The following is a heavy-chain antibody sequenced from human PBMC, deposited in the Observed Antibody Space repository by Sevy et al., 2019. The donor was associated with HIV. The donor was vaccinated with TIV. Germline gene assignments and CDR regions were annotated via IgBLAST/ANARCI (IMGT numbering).Heavy chain of an antibody. CDR3: AGGGGGRYGYDY. D-gene: IGHD3-16*01. Sequence: SETLSLTCTVSGDSISSYYWSWIRQPPGKGLEWIGYIYYGGTTNYNPSLKSRVTLSLDTSKNQFSLKVTSVTASDTAVYYCAGGGGGRYGYDYWGQGTLVTVSS. CDR2: IYYGGTT. J-gene: IGHJ4*02. V-gene: IGHV4-59*01. CDR1: GDSISSYY.